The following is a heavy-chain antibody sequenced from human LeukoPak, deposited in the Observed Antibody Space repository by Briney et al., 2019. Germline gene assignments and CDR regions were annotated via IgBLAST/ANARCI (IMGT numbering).Heavy chain of an antibody. J-gene: IGHJ6*02. CDR2: INAYNGNT. V-gene: IGHV1-18*01. D-gene: IGHD4-17*01. Sequence: ASVKVSCKASGYTFTSYGISWVRQAPGQGLEWMGWINAYNGNTNYAQKLQGRVTMTTDTSTSTAYMELRSLRSDDTAVYYCARVGGPGWETHTVTTRGDYYGMDVWGQGTTVTVSS. CDR3: ARVGGPGWETHTVTTRGDYYGMDV. CDR1: GYTFTSYG.